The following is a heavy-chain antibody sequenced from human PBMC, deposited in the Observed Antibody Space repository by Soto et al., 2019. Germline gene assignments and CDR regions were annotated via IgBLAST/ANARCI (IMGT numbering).Heavy chain of an antibody. CDR1: GFTFSGYA. J-gene: IGHJ4*02. CDR2: ITGGGGST. V-gene: IGHV3-23*01. D-gene: IGHD6-19*01. CDR3: AKRISGWYEIDN. Sequence: GGSLILSCVASGFTFSGYAMTWVRQAPGKGLEWVSAITGGGGSTYYADSVKGRFTISRDNSKNTLYLQMNSPRAEDTAVYYCAKRISGWYEIDNWGQGSRVTVSS.